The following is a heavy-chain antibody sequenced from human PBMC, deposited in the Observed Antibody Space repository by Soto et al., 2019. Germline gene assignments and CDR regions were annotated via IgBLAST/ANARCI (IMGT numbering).Heavy chain of an antibody. CDR2: ISGSGGST. V-gene: IGHV3-23*01. J-gene: IGHJ4*02. D-gene: IGHD4-4*01. Sequence: EVQLLESGGGLVQPGGSLRLSCAASGFTFSSYAMSWVRQAPGKGLEWVSAISGSGGSTYYADSVKARFTISRDNSKNTLYRQMNSLRAEDTAVYYCAKDLRRTVTTELYYFWGQRTLVTVSS. CDR3: AKDLRRTVTTELYYF. CDR1: GFTFSSYA.